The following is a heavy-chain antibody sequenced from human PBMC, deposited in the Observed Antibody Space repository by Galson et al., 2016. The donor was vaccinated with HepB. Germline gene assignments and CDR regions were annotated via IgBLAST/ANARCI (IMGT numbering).Heavy chain of an antibody. D-gene: IGHD3-3*01. CDR1: GFTFSDYY. V-gene: IGHV3-11*01. J-gene: IGHJ4*02. CDR3: ARGGWSGYSATDY. CDR2: ISTSGYTI. Sequence: SLRLSCAASGFTFSDYYMNWIRQAPGKGLEWVSYISTSGYTIYYADSVKGRFTISRDNAKNSLYLQMNSLRAEDTAVYYCARGGWSGYSATDYWGQGTLVTVSS.